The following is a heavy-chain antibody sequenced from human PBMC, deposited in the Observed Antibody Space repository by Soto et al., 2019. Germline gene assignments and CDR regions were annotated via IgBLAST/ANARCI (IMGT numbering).Heavy chain of an antibody. V-gene: IGHV3-9*01. CDR1: GFTFDNYA. CDR3: AKSLKIFGLATTRSGPLDS. D-gene: IGHD3-3*01. Sequence: EVHLMESGGGWVQPGRSLRLSCAASGFTFDNYAMHWVRQAPGKGLEWVSGISWNSGNIGYADSVKGRFTIARDNAKTSLYLEMNSLRAEVTALYYCAKSLKIFGLATTRSGPLDSWGQGALVTVSS. CDR2: ISWNSGNI. J-gene: IGHJ4*02.